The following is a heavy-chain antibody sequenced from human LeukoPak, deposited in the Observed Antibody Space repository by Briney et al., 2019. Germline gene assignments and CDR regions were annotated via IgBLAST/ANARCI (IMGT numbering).Heavy chain of an antibody. CDR1: GGSISSGDYY. J-gene: IGHJ4*02. V-gene: IGHV4-30-4*01. CDR3: ARAGSTTFDY. CDR2: IYYSGST. D-gene: IGHD2-2*01. Sequence: SETLSLTCAVSGGSISSGDYYWSWIRQPPGKGLEWIGYIYYSGSTYYNPSLKSRVTISVDTSKNQFSLKLSSVTAADTAVYYCARAGSTTFDYWGQGTLVTVSS.